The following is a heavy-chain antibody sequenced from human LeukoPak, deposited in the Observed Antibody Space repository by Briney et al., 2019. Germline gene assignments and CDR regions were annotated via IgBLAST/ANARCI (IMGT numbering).Heavy chain of an antibody. Sequence: GGSLRLSCAASGFTFDDYAMHWVRQAPGKGLEWVSGISWNSGSIGYADSVKGRFTISRDNAKNSLYLQMNSLRAEDTAVYYCASAAGEYYYYYYYMDVWGKGTTVTVSS. CDR3: ASAAGEYYYYYYYMDV. CDR1: GFTFDDYA. D-gene: IGHD6-13*01. CDR2: ISWNSGSI. J-gene: IGHJ6*03. V-gene: IGHV3-9*01.